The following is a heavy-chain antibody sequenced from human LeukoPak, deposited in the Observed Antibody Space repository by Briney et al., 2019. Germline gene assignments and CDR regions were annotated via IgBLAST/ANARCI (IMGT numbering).Heavy chain of an antibody. CDR2: INQDGSKE. J-gene: IGHJ4*02. D-gene: IGHD5-12*01. CDR3: VRDGGVSGYDLLDY. V-gene: IGHV3-7*01. CDR1: GFTFSSYW. Sequence: PGGSLRLSCADSGFTFSSYWMTWVRQAPGKGLEWVAHINQDGSKEYYMDSVKARFTISRDNAKNSLSLQMNSLRAEDTAVYYCVRDGGVSGYDLLDYWGPGTLVTVSS.